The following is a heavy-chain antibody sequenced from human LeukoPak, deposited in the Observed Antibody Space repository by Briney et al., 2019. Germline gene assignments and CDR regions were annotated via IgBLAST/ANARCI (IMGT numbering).Heavy chain of an antibody. Sequence: PSETLSLTCTVSSGSISNYYWTWIRQPPGKGLEWIGYISNSGSTKYNPSLKSRATISVDTSNNQFSLRLNSVNTADTAVYYCARAVKGGSTYGYLDFWGQGTLVTVSS. CDR1: SGSISNYY. V-gene: IGHV4-59*01. CDR2: ISNSGST. CDR3: ARAVKGGSTYGYLDF. J-gene: IGHJ4*02. D-gene: IGHD2-8*01.